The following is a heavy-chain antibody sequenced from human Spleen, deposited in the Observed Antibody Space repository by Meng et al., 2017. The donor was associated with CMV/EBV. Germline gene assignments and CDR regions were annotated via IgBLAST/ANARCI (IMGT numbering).Heavy chain of an antibody. CDR3: ARAVTGGCGSSSCHYHYGLDV. Sequence: SETLSLTCTVSGGSISSFYWSWIRQSPGKGLEWIGHIYYSGSTDYNLSLKSRVTISIDTSKKQFSLRLSSVTGADTAVYFCARAVTGGCGSSSCHYHYGLDVWGQGTTVTVSS. CDR1: GGSISSFY. CDR2: IYYSGST. D-gene: IGHD6-13*01. V-gene: IGHV4-59*01. J-gene: IGHJ6*02.